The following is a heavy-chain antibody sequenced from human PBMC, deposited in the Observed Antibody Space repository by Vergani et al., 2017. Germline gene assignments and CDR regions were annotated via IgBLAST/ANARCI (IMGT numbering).Heavy chain of an antibody. CDR1: GGSINSHNYY. CDR2: IHTSGST. V-gene: IGHV4-61*02. CDR3: ARHRGSGSFFPSSYFYGMDV. J-gene: IGHJ6*02. D-gene: IGHD3-10*01. Sequence: QVQLQESGPGLVKPSQTLSLTCTVSGGSINSHNYYWSWIRQPAGKGLEWIGRIHTSGSTNYNPSLKSRVTMSEDTSKNQFSLNLTSVTAAATAVYFCARHRGSGSFFPSSYFYGMDVWGHGTTVTVSS.